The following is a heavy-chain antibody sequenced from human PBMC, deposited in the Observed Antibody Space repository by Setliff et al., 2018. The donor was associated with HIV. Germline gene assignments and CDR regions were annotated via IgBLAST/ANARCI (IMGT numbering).Heavy chain of an antibody. D-gene: IGHD3-10*01. J-gene: IGHJ3*01. Sequence: GESLKISCAASGFTVSDTHMTWVRQAPGKGLEWVANIKGDGSEKHYVDSVKGRFSISRDNAKKSLFLQMNSLRAEDTAVYYCARDQRPFGFNFWGQGTMVTVSS. CDR3: ARDQRPFGFNF. CDR2: IKGDGSEK. V-gene: IGHV3-7*03. CDR1: GFTVSDTH.